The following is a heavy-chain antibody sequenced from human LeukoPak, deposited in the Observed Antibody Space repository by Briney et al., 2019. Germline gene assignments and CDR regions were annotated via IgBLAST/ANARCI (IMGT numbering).Heavy chain of an antibody. Sequence: PGGSLRLSCAASGFTLSSYAMSWVRQAPGKGLEWVSAISGSGGSTYYADSVKGRFTISRDNSKNTLYLQMNSLRAEDTALYYCARDASSGWFHYYMDVWGKGTTVTVSS. CDR3: ARDASSGWFHYYMDV. CDR1: GFTLSSYA. CDR2: ISGSGGST. V-gene: IGHV3-23*01. J-gene: IGHJ6*03. D-gene: IGHD6-19*01.